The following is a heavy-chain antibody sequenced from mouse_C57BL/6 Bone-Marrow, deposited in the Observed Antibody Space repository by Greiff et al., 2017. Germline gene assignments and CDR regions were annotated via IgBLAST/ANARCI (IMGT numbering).Heavy chain of an antibody. V-gene: IGHV1-81*01. CDR2: IYPRSGNT. D-gene: IGHD1-1*01. CDR3: ARCHLLGAMDY. Sequence: QVQLQQSGAELARPGASVKLSCKASGYTFTSYGISWVKQRTGQGLEWIGEIYPRSGNTYYNEKFKGKDTLTADKSSSTAYMELRSLTSEDSAVYFCARCHLLGAMDYWGQGTSVTVSS. CDR1: GYTFTSYG. J-gene: IGHJ4*01.